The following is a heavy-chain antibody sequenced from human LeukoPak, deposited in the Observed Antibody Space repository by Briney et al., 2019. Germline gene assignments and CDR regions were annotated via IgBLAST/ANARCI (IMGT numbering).Heavy chain of an antibody. V-gene: IGHV4-38-2*02. CDR1: GYSISSGYY. CDR3: ARDLSSGWASFDY. CDR2: IYHSGST. D-gene: IGHD6-19*01. J-gene: IGHJ4*02. Sequence: SETLSLTCTVPGYSISSGYYWGWIRQPPGKGLEWIGSIYHSGSTNYNPSLKSRVTISVDTSKNQFSLKLSSVTAADTAVYYCARDLSSGWASFDYWGQGTLVTVSS.